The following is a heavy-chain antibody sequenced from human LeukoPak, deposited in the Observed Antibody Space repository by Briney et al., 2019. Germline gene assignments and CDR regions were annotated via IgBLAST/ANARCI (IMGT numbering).Heavy chain of an antibody. CDR3: ARHVKNTAMVLYFVY. D-gene: IGHD5-18*01. CDR1: GGSISSYY. Sequence: SETLSLTCTVSGGSISSYYWSWIRQPPGKGLEWIGYIYYSGSTNYNPSLKSRVTISVDTSKNQFSLKLSSVTAADTAVYYCARHVKNTAMVLYFVYWGQGTLVTVSS. CDR2: IYYSGST. J-gene: IGHJ4*02. V-gene: IGHV4-59*08.